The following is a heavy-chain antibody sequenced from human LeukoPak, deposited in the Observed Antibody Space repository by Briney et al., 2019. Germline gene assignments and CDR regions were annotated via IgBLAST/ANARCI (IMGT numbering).Heavy chain of an antibody. CDR3: AKDAQRGFDYRNSLEH. CDR2: IWSDATNQ. J-gene: IGHJ4*02. V-gene: IGHV3-33*06. D-gene: IGHD4-11*01. Sequence: PGGSLRLSCEASGFTFSHFGMHWVRQAPGKGLEWVAVIWSDATNQYYADSVKGRFTISRDNFKNTVSLQMNSLRAEDTAVYYCAKDAQRGFDYRNSLEHWGQGSLVTVSS. CDR1: GFTFSHFG.